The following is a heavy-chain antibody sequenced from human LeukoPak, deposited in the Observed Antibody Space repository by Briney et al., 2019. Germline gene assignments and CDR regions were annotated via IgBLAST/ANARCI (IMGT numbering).Heavy chain of an antibody. CDR2: ISWNSGSI. CDR1: GFTFDDYA. CDR3: AKGTIVVVTAISFWFDP. Sequence: GGSLRLSCAASGFTFDDYAMHWVRQAPGKGLEWVSGISWNSGSIGYADSVKGRFTISRDNSKNTLYLQMNSLRAEDTAVYYCAKGTIVVVTAISFWFDPWGQGTLVTVSS. J-gene: IGHJ5*02. V-gene: IGHV3-9*01. D-gene: IGHD2-21*02.